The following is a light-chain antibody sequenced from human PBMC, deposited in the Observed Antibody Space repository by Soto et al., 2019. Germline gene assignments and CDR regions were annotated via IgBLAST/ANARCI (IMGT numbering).Light chain of an antibody. J-gene: IGLJ3*02. V-gene: IGLV2-14*01. CDR1: SSDVGNNNH. CDR3: SSYTRSNTWV. CDR2: EVS. Sequence: QSALTQPASVSGSPGQSIAISCSGTSSDVGNNNHVCWYQQNPGKAPKLMIFEVSNRPSGVSDRFSGSKSGNTASLTISGLQDEYEADYYFSSYTRSNTWVFGGGTKLTVL.